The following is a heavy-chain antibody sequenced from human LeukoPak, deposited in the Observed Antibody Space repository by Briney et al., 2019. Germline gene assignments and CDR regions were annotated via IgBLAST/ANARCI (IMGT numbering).Heavy chain of an antibody. V-gene: IGHV4-39*07. D-gene: IGHD6-6*01. CDR3: ARGQLNFDY. Sequence: PSETLSLTCTVSGGSVTYTNYYWGWIRQPPGKGLQWIGVIYYNGKTYYNPSLKSRVTVAVDTSKNQFSLKLSSVTAADTAVYYCARGQLNFDYWGQGTLVTVSS. CDR2: IYYNGKT. J-gene: IGHJ4*02. CDR1: GGSVTYTNYY.